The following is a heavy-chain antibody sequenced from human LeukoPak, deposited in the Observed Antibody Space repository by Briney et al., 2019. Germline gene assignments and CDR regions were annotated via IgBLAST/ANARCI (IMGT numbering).Heavy chain of an antibody. CDR2: ISPNSGGT. CDR1: GYTFTGYY. V-gene: IGHV1-2*02. D-gene: IGHD6-6*01. J-gene: IGHJ4*02. Sequence: ASVKVSCKASGYTFTGYYMNWVRQAPGQGLEWMGWISPNSGGTNYAQKFQGRVTMTSDTSINTGYMELSSLKSDDTAVYYCVRKSAARRTSEFDYWGQGSLVTVSS. CDR3: VRKSAARRTSEFDY.